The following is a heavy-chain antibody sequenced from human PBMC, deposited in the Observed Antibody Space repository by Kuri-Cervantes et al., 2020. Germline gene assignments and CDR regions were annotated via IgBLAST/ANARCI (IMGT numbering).Heavy chain of an antibody. CDR2: INHSGST. J-gene: IGHJ3*02. CDR3: SRAGQFIPVAGRDAFDI. V-gene: IGHV4-34*01. Sequence: SETLSLTCAVYGGSFSGYYWSWIRQPPGKGREWIGEINHSGSTNYNPSLKSRVTISVDTSKNQFSLKLTSVTATDTAVYFCSRAGQFIPVAGRDAFDIWGQGTLVTVSS. CDR1: GGSFSGYY. D-gene: IGHD6-19*01.